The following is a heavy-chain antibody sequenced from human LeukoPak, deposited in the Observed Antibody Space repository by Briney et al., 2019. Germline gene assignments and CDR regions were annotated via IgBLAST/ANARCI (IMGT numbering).Heavy chain of an antibody. Sequence: PGGSLRLSCAASGFTFSHYSMNWVRQAPGKGLEWVSSISSSSSFIYYADSVKGRFSISRDNAKNSLYLQMNSLRAEDTAVYYCARVIAAAGSYHFDYWGQGTLVTVSS. CDR1: GFTFSHYS. V-gene: IGHV3-21*01. CDR3: ARVIAAAGSYHFDY. J-gene: IGHJ4*02. D-gene: IGHD6-13*01. CDR2: ISSSSSFI.